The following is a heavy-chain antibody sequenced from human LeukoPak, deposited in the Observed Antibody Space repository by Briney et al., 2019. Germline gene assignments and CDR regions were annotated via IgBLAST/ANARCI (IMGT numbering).Heavy chain of an antibody. CDR3: ARDRTSGWNYFDY. D-gene: IGHD6-19*01. J-gene: IGHJ4*02. Sequence: SETLSLTCTVSGGSISSYYWSWIRQPAGQGLEWIGRMSSSGGTSYNPSLKSRVTMSLDTSKNQFSLRLSSVTAADTAVYFCARDRTSGWNYFDYWGQGTLVTVSS. CDR2: MSSSGGT. CDR1: GGSISSYY. V-gene: IGHV4-4*07.